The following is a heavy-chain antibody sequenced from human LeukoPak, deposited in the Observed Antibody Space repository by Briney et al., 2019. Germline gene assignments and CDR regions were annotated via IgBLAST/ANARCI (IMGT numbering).Heavy chain of an antibody. V-gene: IGHV1-2*02. Sequence: ASVKVSCKASGYTFTGYYMHWVRQAPGQGLEWMGWINPNSGGTNYAQKFQGRVTMTRDTSISTAYMELSRLRSDDTAVYYCARDVGVYCSSTSCSGYWGQGTLVTVSS. CDR2: INPNSGGT. CDR1: GYTFTGYY. J-gene: IGHJ4*02. D-gene: IGHD2-2*01. CDR3: ARDVGVYCSSTSCSGY.